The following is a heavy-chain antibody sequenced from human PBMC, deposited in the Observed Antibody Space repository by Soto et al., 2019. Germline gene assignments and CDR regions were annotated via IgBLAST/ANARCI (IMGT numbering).Heavy chain of an antibody. J-gene: IGHJ5*02. D-gene: IGHD6-6*01. V-gene: IGHV3-9*01. CDR2: ISWNSGSI. CDR1: GFPICQCA. CDR3: VKGRDSSSSSCFDP. Sequence: GVPRGLSCPASGFPICQCAMHWVRPAPGKGLEWVSVISWNSGSIGYADSARGRFTISRDNAKTSLYLQMNSLRAEDTAVDHCVKGRDSSSSSCFDPWGQGTLVTFSS.